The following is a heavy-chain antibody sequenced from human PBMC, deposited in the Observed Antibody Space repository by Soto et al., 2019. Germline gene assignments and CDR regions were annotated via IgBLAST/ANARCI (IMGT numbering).Heavy chain of an antibody. V-gene: IGHV5-10-1*01. D-gene: IGHD6-13*01. CDR2: IDPRDSYV. CDR1: AYNFGTYW. Sequence: SLKVSGNVSAYNFGTYWITRVLQVPGKGLEWMGTIDPRDSYVNYSPSFRGHATLSVNKFTNTASMQSNTPKASDPAIYYGASPGSAGSPLDIWGQRTMVTVSS. CDR3: ASPGSAGSPLDI. J-gene: IGHJ3*02.